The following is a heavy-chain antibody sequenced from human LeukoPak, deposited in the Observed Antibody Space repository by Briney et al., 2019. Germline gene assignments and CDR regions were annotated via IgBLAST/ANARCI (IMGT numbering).Heavy chain of an antibody. J-gene: IGHJ6*02. D-gene: IGHD7-27*01. CDR3: ASGPWGGMDV. CDR2: IYYSGST. Sequence: SETLSLTCTVSGGSISSYYWSWIRQPPGKGLEWIGYIYYSGSTNYSPSLKSRVSISVDTSKNQFSLKLSSVTAADTAVYYCASGPWGGMDVWGQGTTVTVSS. CDR1: GGSISSYY. V-gene: IGHV4-59*01.